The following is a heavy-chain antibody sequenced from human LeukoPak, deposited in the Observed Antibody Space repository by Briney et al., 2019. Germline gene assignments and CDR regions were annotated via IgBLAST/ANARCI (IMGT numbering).Heavy chain of an antibody. CDR3: ARGWDIVVVVDAFDI. CDR2: INHSGST. J-gene: IGHJ3*02. Sequence: GSLRLSCAASGFTFSSYSMNWVRQPPGKGLEWIGEINHSGSTNYNPSLKSRVTISVDTSKNQFSLKLSSVTAADTAVYYCARGWDIVVVVDAFDIWGQGTMVTVSS. V-gene: IGHV4-34*01. CDR1: GFTFSSYS. D-gene: IGHD2-15*01.